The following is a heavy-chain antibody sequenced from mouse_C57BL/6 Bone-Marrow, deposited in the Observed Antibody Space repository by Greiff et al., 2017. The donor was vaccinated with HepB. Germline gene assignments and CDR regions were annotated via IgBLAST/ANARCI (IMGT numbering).Heavy chain of an antibody. V-gene: IGHV3-6*01. CDR3: AITTVVATDY. CDR1: GYSITSGYY. J-gene: IGHJ4*01. CDR2: ISYDGSN. Sequence: ESGPGLVKPSQSLSLTCSVTGYSITSGYYWNWIRQFPGNKLEWMGYISYDGSNNYNPSLKNRISITRDTSKNQFFLKLNSVTTEDTATYYFAITTVVATDYWGQGTSVTVSS. D-gene: IGHD1-1*01.